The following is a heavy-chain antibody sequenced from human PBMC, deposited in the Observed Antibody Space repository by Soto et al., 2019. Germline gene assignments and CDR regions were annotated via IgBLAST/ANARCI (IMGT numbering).Heavy chain of an antibody. Sequence: SETLSLTCTVSGGSVSSGSYYWSWIRQPPGKGLEWIGYIYYSGSTNYNPSLKSRVTISVDTSKNQFSLKLSSVTAADTAVYYCARDRIAAAGTGVVPWGQGTLVTVSS. V-gene: IGHV4-61*01. CDR2: IYYSGST. CDR3: ARDRIAAAGTGVVP. D-gene: IGHD6-13*01. J-gene: IGHJ5*02. CDR1: GGSVSSGSYY.